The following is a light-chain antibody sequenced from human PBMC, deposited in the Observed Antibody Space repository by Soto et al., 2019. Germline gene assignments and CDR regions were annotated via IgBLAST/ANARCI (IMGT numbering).Light chain of an antibody. V-gene: IGLV1-40*01. Sequence: QSVLTQPPPVSGAPGQRVTISCTGSSSNIGAGYDVHWYQQLPGTAPKLLIYGNNNRPSGVPDRFSGSKSGTSASLAITGLQAEDEADYYCQSYDSSLSNWVFGGGTKLTVL. CDR2: GNN. CDR1: SSNIGAGYD. J-gene: IGLJ3*02. CDR3: QSYDSSLSNWV.